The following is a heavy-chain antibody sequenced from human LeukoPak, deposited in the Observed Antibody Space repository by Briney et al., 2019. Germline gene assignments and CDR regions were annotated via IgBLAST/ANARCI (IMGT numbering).Heavy chain of an antibody. CDR3: ARAHYGTASPAGGL. CDR1: GGSLSGYY. CDR2: INRSGSA. V-gene: IGHV4-34*01. J-gene: IGHJ4*02. D-gene: IGHD1-1*01. Sequence: SETLSLTCAVYGGSLSGYYWSWIRQPPGRGPEWIGEINRSGSANYNPSLESRVTVSVDTSKNQFSLKLSPVTAADTAVYYCARAHYGTASPAGGLWGQGTLVTVSS.